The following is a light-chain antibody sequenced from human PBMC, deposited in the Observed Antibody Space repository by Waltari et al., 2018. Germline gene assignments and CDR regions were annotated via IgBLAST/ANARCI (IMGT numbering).Light chain of an antibody. J-gene: IGKJ4*01. V-gene: IGKV3-20*01. CDR3: QQYANSPLT. CDR2: DAS. CDR1: QSVPRDY. Sequence: EIVLTQSPGTLSLSPGERATISCRASQSVPRDYLAWYHQKPGQAPRLLIYDASNRATGIPDRFSGSGSGTDFTLTISRLEPEDFALYYCQQYANSPLTFGGGTKVEIK.